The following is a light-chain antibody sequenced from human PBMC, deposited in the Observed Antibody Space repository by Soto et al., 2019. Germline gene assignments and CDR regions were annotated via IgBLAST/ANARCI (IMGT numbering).Light chain of an antibody. V-gene: IGLV1-40*01. J-gene: IGLJ1*01. Sequence: QSALTQPPSVSGAPGQRVTISCTGSSSNIGAGYDVHWYQQLPGTAPKVLIYDNNNRPSGVPDRISGSKSGTSASLAITGLQAEDEADYYCQSYDSSLSGSYVFGPRTKVTVL. CDR3: QSYDSSLSGSYV. CDR1: SSNIGAGYD. CDR2: DNN.